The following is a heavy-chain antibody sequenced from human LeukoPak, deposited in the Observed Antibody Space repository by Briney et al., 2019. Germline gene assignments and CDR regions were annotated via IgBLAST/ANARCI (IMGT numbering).Heavy chain of an antibody. Sequence: QSGGSLRLSCAASGFTFSSYAMSWVRQAPGKGLEWVSAISGSGGSTYYADSVKGRFTISRDNSKSTLYLQMNSLRAEDTAVYYCANPSAATRGYWGQGTLDTVSS. J-gene: IGHJ4*02. CDR2: ISGSGGST. D-gene: IGHD2-15*01. CDR1: GFTFSSYA. V-gene: IGHV3-23*01. CDR3: ANPSAATRGY.